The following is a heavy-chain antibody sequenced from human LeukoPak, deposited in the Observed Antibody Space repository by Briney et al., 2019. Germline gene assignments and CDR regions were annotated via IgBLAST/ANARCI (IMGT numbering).Heavy chain of an antibody. CDR3: AKDGLYYDGSTHIYYFDY. J-gene: IGHJ4*02. CDR1: GFTFSSYW. Sequence: GGSLRLSCVVSGFTFSSYWMSWVRQAPGKGLEWVSVITGSGGVTHYAGSVKGRFTISRDNSKNTLYLQMNNLRVEDTARYYCAKDGLYYDGSTHIYYFDYWGQGTLVAVSS. CDR2: ITGSGGVT. D-gene: IGHD3-22*01. V-gene: IGHV3-23*01.